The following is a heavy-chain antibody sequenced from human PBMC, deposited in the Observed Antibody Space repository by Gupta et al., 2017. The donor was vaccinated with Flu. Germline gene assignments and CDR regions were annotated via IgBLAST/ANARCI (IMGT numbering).Heavy chain of an antibody. CDR3: ARDQLGPTPKYYYYGMDV. V-gene: IGHV3-11*01. CDR1: TFSDYY. D-gene: IGHD6-13*01. J-gene: IGHJ6*02. CDR2: ISSSGSTI. Sequence: TFSDYYMSWIRQAPGKGLEWVSYISSSGSTIYYADSVKGRFTISRDNAKNSLYLQMNSLRAEDTAVYYCARDQLGPTPKYYYYGMDVWGQGTTVTVYS.